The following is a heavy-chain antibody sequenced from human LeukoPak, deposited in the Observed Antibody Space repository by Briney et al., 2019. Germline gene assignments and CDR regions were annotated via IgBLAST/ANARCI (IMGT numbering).Heavy chain of an antibody. CDR3: ARDRLWFGELQITGFDP. Sequence: PGGSLRLSCAASGFTFSSYAMQWVRQAPGKGLEWVAVISYDGSNKYYADSVKGRFTISRDNSKNTLYLQMNSLRAEDTAVYYCARDRLWFGELQITGFDPWGQGTLVTVSS. CDR1: GFTFSSYA. V-gene: IGHV3-30*04. D-gene: IGHD3-10*01. CDR2: ISYDGSNK. J-gene: IGHJ5*02.